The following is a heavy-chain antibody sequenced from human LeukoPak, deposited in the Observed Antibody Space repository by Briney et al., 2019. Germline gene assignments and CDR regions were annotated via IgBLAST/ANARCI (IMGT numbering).Heavy chain of an antibody. Sequence: SQTLSLTCAVSGGSISSGGYSWSWIRQPPGKGLEWIGYIYHSGSTYYNPSLKSRVTISVDRSKNQFSLKLSSVTAADTAVYYCARDFYDFWSGFLDYWGQGTLVTVSS. J-gene: IGHJ4*02. CDR3: ARDFYDFWSGFLDY. CDR1: GGSISSGGYS. D-gene: IGHD3-3*01. V-gene: IGHV4-30-2*01. CDR2: IYHSGST.